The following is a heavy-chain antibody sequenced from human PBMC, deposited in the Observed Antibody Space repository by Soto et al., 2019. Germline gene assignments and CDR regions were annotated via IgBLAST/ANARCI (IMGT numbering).Heavy chain of an antibody. J-gene: IGHJ5*02. CDR2: ISNSGHST. Sequence: EELLLQSGGGFVQPGGSQRLSCAASGFTFSTYAMNWVRQAPGKGLEWISVISNSGHSTYYADSVKGRFTISRDNSKNTLYLQMKSLRGEDTAAYYCAKGGPTFLNWFGPWGQGALVTVSS. D-gene: IGHD1-26*01. CDR1: GFTFSTYA. V-gene: IGHV3-23*01. CDR3: AKGGPTFLNWFGP.